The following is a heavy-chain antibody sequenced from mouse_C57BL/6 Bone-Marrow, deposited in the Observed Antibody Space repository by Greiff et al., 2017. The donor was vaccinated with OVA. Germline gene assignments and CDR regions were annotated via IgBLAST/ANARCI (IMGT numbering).Heavy chain of an antibody. Sequence: QVQLKQPGAELVKPGASVKLSCKASGYTFTSYWMHWVKQRPGQGLEWIGMIHPNSGSTNYNEKFKSKATLTVDKSSSTAYMQLSSLTSEDSAVYYCAGLGRRCAYWGQGTLVTVSA. V-gene: IGHV1-64*01. CDR3: AGLGRRCAY. J-gene: IGHJ3*01. CDR2: IHPNSGST. CDR1: GYTFTSYW. D-gene: IGHD4-1*01.